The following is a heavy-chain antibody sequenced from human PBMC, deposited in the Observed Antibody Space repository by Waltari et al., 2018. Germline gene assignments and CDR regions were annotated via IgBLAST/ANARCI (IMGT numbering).Heavy chain of an antibody. D-gene: IGHD3-3*01. Sequence: QVHLIQSGAEVKKPGASVRVSCKVSGYSLTKVSMHWVRQAPGKGLEWMGGWNPEDWETIYAHNFQGRVTLTDDSSAETAYMELSSLRSEDTAVYYCAIALSGIPVDLDFQHWGQGALVVVSS. V-gene: IGHV1-24*01. CDR1: GYSLTKVS. CDR2: WNPEDWET. CDR3: AIALSGIPVDLDFQH. J-gene: IGHJ1*01.